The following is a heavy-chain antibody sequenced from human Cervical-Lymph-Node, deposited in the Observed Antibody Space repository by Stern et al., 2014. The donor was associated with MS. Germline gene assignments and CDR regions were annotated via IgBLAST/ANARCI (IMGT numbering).Heavy chain of an antibody. D-gene: IGHD6-13*01. V-gene: IGHV1-69*17. Sequence: QVQLGQSGAEVKKPGSSVKVSCKTSGGTFSSYAISWVRQAPGQGLEWMGGIIPIVGIPNYAQKFQGRVTIIADRSTSTAYMELSSLISEDTAIYYCARGQQLVNGMDVWGQGTTVTVSS. CDR3: ARGQQLVNGMDV. CDR1: GGTFSSYA. CDR2: IIPIVGIP. J-gene: IGHJ6*02.